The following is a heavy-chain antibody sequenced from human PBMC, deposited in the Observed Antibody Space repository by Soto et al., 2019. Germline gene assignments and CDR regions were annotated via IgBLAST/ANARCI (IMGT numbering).Heavy chain of an antibody. J-gene: IGHJ6*02. CDR1: GGTFSSYA. V-gene: IGHV1-69*13. CDR2: IIPIFGTA. Sequence: AASVKVSCKASGGTFSSYAISWVRQAPGQGLEWMGGIIPIFGTANYAQKFQGRVTITADESTSTAYMELSSLRSEDTAVYYCASAVIVVAGGYYGMDVWGQGTTVTVSS. D-gene: IGHD3-22*01. CDR3: ASAVIVVAGGYYGMDV.